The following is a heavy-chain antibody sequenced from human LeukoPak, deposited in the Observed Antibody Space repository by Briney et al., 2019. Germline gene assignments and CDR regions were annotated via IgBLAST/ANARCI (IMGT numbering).Heavy chain of an antibody. J-gene: IGHJ4*02. CDR3: ARDPYYYDSSGVVAPFDY. Sequence: SETLSLTCTVSGGSLTNYYWGWIRQPPGKGLEWIGSIYYSGSTYYNPSLKSRVTISVDTSKNQFSLKLSSVTAADTAVYYCARDPYYYDSSGVVAPFDYWGQGTLVTVSS. CDR2: IYYSGST. CDR1: GGSLTNYY. V-gene: IGHV4-39*07. D-gene: IGHD3-22*01.